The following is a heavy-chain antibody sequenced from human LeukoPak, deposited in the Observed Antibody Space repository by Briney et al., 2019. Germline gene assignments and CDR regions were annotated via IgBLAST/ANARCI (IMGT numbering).Heavy chain of an antibody. Sequence: ASVKVSCEASVYSFTSHYIHWVRQARGEGFEWVGRINPTYGSTIYAQKFQGRVALTRDTSTNTLHMDLSSLTYEDTALYYCARDTTLDYWGQGTLFIVTS. J-gene: IGHJ4*02. CDR1: VYSFTSHY. CDR3: ARDTTLDY. V-gene: IGHV1-46*01. CDR2: INPTYGST. D-gene: IGHD1-26*01.